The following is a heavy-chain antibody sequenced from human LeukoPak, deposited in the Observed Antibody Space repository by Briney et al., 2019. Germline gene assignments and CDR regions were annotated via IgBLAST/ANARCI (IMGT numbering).Heavy chain of an antibody. CDR3: ARGRGGD. J-gene: IGHJ4*02. Sequence: GGSLRLSCAVAGVAINSYFMGWVRQAPGKGLEWVAIISSEGFTYYSDSVKGRFAISRDNFKNSLYLEMNSLRAEDTAFYDCARGRGGDWGQGALVTVSS. CDR1: GVAINSYF. CDR2: ISSEGFT. V-gene: IGHV3-53*01. D-gene: IGHD2-15*01.